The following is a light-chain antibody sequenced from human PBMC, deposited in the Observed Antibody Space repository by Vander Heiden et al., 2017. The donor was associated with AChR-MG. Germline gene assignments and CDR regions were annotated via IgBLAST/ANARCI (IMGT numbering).Light chain of an antibody. V-gene: IGKV2-28*01. CDR3: RQSLQAPLT. J-gene: IGKJ2*01. CDR1: QSLLYSNGYNY. Sequence: DFVMTQSPLSLPVTPGEPATISCRCSQSLLYSNGYNYLDWYLQKPGQSPQILIYLGSNRAPGVPDRFSGSGSGTDFTLKISRVDAEDVGVYYCRQSLQAPLTFGQGTKLEI. CDR2: LGS.